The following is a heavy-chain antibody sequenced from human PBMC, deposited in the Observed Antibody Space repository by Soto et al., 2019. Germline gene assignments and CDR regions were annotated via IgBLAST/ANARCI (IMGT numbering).Heavy chain of an antibody. CDR2: INAGDGDS. D-gene: IGHD4-4*01. J-gene: IGHJ4*02. V-gene: IGHV1-3*01. CDR1: EYTFSSYT. CDR3: ARELQGLYYFDY. Sequence: ASVKVSCKASEYTFSSYTLHWVCQAPGQRLEWMGWINAGDGDSKYSQKFQDRVAISRETSASTASMELSNLTSKDTAVYYCARELQGLYYFDYWGQGTLVTVSS.